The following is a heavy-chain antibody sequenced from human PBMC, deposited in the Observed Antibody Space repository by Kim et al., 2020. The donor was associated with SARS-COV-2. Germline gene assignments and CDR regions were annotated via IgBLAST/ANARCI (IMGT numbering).Heavy chain of an antibody. J-gene: IGHJ6*02. CDR2: INRIGST. CDR3: ARWSFFGSERPGPWYYGMDV. Sequence: SETLSLTCEVSGGSFGGYYWSWIRQAPGKGLEWIGEINRIGSTSYNPSLKSRLTMSLETTKSQISLRLTSVTAADSAVYYCARWSFFGSERPGPWYYGMDVWGQGTTVSFSS. D-gene: IGHD3-10*01. CDR1: GGSFGGYY. V-gene: IGHV4-34*10.